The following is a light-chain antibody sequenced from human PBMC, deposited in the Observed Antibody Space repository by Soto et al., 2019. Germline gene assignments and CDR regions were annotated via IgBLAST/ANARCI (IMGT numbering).Light chain of an antibody. Sequence: EIVMTQSPATLSVSPGERATLSCRASQCVSSNLAWSQQKPGQAPRLLIYGASTRATGNPARLNGSESRTDFPLTLSILKSEYFSLYYSQQYNNWPPLTFAQSPKVQIK. CDR1: QCVSSN. CDR3: QQYNNWPPLT. CDR2: GAS. V-gene: IGKV3-15*01. J-gene: IGKJ1*01.